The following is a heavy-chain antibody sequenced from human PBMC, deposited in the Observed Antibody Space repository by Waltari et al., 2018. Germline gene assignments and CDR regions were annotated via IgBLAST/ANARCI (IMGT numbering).Heavy chain of an antibody. J-gene: IGHJ6*02. V-gene: IGHV4-39*01. D-gene: IGHD6-13*01. CDR3: ARLTLGDYYYYGMDV. CDR2: IYYSGST. Sequence: QLQLQESGPGLVKPSETLSLTCTVSGGSIISSSCYCGWLRQPPGKGLEWIGSIYYSGSTYYNPSLKSRVTISVDTSKNQFSLKLSSVTAADTAVYYCARLTLGDYYYYGMDVWGQGTTVTVSS. CDR1: GGSIISSSCY.